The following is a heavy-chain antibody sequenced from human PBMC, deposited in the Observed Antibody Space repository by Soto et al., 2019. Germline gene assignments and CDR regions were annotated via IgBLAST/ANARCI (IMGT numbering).Heavy chain of an antibody. CDR3: ARDRGGDCSFSDY. CDR2: ISYDGSNK. V-gene: IGHV3-30*03. D-gene: IGHD2-21*02. J-gene: IGHJ4*02. CDR1: GFNCRNYA. Sequence: PGGSLRLSCAASGFNCRNYAWHWVRQAPGKGLEWVAVISYDGSNKYYVDSVKGRFTISRDKSKNTLYLQMNSLRAEDTAVYYCARDRGGDCSFSDYWGQGTLVTVSS.